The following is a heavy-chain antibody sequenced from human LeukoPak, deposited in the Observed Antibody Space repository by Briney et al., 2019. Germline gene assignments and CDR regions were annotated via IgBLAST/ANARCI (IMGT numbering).Heavy chain of an antibody. CDR3: ARCIAAAAPHAFDI. Sequence: PSETLSLTCAVYGGSFSGYYWSWIRQPPGKGLESIGEINHSGSTNYNPSLKSRVTISVDTSKNQFSLKLSSVTAADTAVYYCARCIAAAAPHAFDIWGQGTMVTVSS. J-gene: IGHJ3*02. V-gene: IGHV4-34*01. D-gene: IGHD6-13*01. CDR1: GGSFSGYY. CDR2: INHSGST.